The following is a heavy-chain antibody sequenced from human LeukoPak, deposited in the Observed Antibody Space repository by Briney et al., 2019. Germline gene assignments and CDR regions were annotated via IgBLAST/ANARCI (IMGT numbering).Heavy chain of an antibody. J-gene: IGHJ3*02. CDR3: ASGFGTSDAFDI. V-gene: IGHV1-18*04. CDR2: ISAYNGNT. D-gene: IGHD3-10*01. Sequence: AASVKVSCKASGYTFTDYYMHWVRRAPGQGLEWMGWISAYNGNTNYAQKLQGRVTMTTDTSTSTAYMELRSLRSDDTAVYYCASGFGTSDAFDIWGQGTMVTVSS. CDR1: GYTFTDYY.